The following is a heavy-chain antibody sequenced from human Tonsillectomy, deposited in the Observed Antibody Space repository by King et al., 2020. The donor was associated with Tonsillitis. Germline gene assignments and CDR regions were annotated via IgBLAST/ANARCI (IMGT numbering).Heavy chain of an antibody. V-gene: IGHV4-59*01. J-gene: IGHJ5*02. D-gene: IGHD3-22*01. CDR1: GGSISSYY. Sequence: HVQLQESGPGLVKPSETLSLTCSVSGGSISSYYWSWIRQPPGKGLEWIGYIYYSGSTNYNPSLKSRVSISVDMSKNQFSLKLSSVTAADTAVYYCARVYYYDTYKDANNWFDPWGQGTLVTVSS. CDR3: ARVYYYDTYKDANNWFDP. CDR2: IYYSGST.